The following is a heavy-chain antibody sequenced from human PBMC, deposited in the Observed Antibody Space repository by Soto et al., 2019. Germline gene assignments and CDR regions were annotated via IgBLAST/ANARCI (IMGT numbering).Heavy chain of an antibody. CDR1: GFSFSGYE. CDR3: AKSKGWLQPDY. D-gene: IGHD5-18*01. CDR2: ISGSGTT. J-gene: IGHJ4*02. V-gene: IGHV3-23*01. Sequence: VQLLESGGGLVQPGGSLRLSCAASGFSFSGYEMDWVRQAPGKGLEFVSGISGSGTTYYAGSVKGRFIISRDNSKNTLHLQMNSLRVEDTTIYYCAKSKGWLQPDYWGQGTLVAVSS.